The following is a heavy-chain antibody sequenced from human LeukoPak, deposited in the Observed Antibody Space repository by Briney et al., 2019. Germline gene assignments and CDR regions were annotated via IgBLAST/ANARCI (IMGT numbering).Heavy chain of an antibody. V-gene: IGHV1-18*01. J-gene: IGHJ4*02. CDR1: GYTFTSYG. CDR2: IIPIFGTA. Sequence: ASVKVSCKSSGYTFTSYGISWVRQAPGQGLEWMGGIIPIFGTANYAQKLQGRVTMTTDTSTSTAYMELRSLRSDDTAVYYCARFYRGDGEEFDYWGQGTLVTVSS. CDR3: ARFYRGDGEEFDY. D-gene: IGHD3-10*01.